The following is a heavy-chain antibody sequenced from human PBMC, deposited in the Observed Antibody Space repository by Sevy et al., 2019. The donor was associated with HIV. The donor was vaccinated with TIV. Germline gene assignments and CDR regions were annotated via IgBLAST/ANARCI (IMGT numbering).Heavy chain of an antibody. CDR3: AKDINRGCDGVNCYSYYYYFYGLDV. V-gene: IGHV3-9*01. CDR2: ISLNSRNI. D-gene: IGHD2-21*01. J-gene: IGHJ6*02. Sequence: GGSLRLSCAASGFPFNDHAMHWVRQVPGKGLEWVSGISLNSRNIGYADSVKGGFTISRDNARHFVYLEMNSLRPEDTAFYYCAKDINRGCDGVNCYSYYYYFYGLDVWGQGTTVTVSS. CDR1: GFPFNDHA.